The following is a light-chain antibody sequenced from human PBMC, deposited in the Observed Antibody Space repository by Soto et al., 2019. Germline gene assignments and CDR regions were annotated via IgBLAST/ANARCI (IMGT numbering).Light chain of an antibody. CDR2: EVN. V-gene: IGLV2-14*01. J-gene: IGLJ1*01. CDR3: SSKTSSRTPFV. CDR1: SSDVGGYNY. Sequence: QSALTQPASVSGSPGQSITISCTGTSSDVGGYNYVSWYQQHPGNAPRLMIYEVNNRPSGVPNRFSGSKSGNTAYLTISGLQAEDEADYYCSSKTSSRTPFVFGTGTKVTVL.